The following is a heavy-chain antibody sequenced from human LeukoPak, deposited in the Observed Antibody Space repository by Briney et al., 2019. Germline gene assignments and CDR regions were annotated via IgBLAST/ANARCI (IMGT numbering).Heavy chain of an antibody. CDR2: ISSSSSTI. CDR1: GFTFSSYS. CDR3: ARGGEWELQGIDY. Sequence: GGSLRLSCAASGFTFSSYSMNWVRQAPGKGLEWVSYISSSSSTIYYADSVKGRFTISRDNAKNSLYLQMNSLRDDDTAVYYCARGGEWELQGIDYWGKGTLVTVSS. V-gene: IGHV3-48*02. J-gene: IGHJ4*02. D-gene: IGHD1-26*01.